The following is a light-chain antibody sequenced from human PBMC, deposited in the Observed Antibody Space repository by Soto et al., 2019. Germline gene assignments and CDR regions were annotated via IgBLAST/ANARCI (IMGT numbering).Light chain of an antibody. CDR1: QSIRSN. Sequence: EIVMTQSPATLYVSPGERATLSCRASQSIRSNLAWYQQKPGQAPRLLVYDASTRATGIPARFSGSESGTEFTLPFSSLQSEDFAVYSCQQYNNWPLSFGGGTKVEIK. V-gene: IGKV3-15*01. CDR2: DAS. J-gene: IGKJ4*01. CDR3: QQYNNWPLS.